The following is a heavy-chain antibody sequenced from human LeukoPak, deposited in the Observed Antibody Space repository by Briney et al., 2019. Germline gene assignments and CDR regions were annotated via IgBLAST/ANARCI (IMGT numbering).Heavy chain of an antibody. CDR2: VSSHGLST. V-gene: IGHV3-64D*09. CDR3: VKEGHYSGGWYHFDY. Sequence: GGSLRLSCSASGFTFTTYSMYWVRQAPGKGLEYVSAVSSHGLSTYYADSVEGRFTISRDNSKNTLHLQMRSLRPDDTAVYYCVKEGHYSGGWYHFDYWGQGTLVTVSS. J-gene: IGHJ4*02. D-gene: IGHD6-19*01. CDR1: GFTFTTYS.